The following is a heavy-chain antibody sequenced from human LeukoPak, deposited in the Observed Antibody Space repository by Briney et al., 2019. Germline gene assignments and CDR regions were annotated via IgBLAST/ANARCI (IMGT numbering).Heavy chain of an antibody. CDR2: INWNSDNI. CDR3: ARASYYYDTTGLGAVDI. D-gene: IGHD3-22*01. CDR1: GFTFNDHA. J-gene: IGHJ3*02. V-gene: IGHV3-9*01. Sequence: GGSLRLSCAASGFTFNDHAMYRVRQAPGKGLEWVSGINWNSDNIGYADSVKGRFTISRDDAKKSLFLQMNSLRTEDTALYYCARASYYYDTTGLGAVDIWGQGTMVTVSS.